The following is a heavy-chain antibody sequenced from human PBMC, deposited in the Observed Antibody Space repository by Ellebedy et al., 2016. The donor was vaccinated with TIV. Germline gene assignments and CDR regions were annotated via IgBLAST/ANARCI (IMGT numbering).Heavy chain of an antibody. D-gene: IGHD5-12*01. CDR1: GFTFSDYY. V-gene: IGHV3-11*01. CDR3: ARAFSGYDSLRWYFDL. Sequence: GESLKISXAASGFTFSDYYMSWIRQAPGKGLEWVSYISSSGSTIYYADSVKGRFTISRDNAKNSLYLQMNSLRAEDTAVYYCARAFSGYDSLRWYFDLWGRGTLVTVSS. CDR2: ISSSGSTI. J-gene: IGHJ2*01.